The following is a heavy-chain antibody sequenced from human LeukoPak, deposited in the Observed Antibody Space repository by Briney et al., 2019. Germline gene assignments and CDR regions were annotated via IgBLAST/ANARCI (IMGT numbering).Heavy chain of an antibody. CDR3: ARALGYCSSTSCYIREGRFDP. D-gene: IGHD2-2*02. CDR1: GGSFSGYY. CDR2: INHSGST. Sequence: PSETLSLTCAVYGGSFSGYYWSWIRQPPGKGLEWIGEINHSGSTNYNPSLKSRVTISVDTSKNQFSLKLSSVTAADTAVYYCARALGYCSSTSCYIREGRFDPWGQGTLVTVSP. J-gene: IGHJ5*02. V-gene: IGHV4-34*01.